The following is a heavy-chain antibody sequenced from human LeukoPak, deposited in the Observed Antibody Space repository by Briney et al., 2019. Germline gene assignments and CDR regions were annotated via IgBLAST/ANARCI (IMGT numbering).Heavy chain of an antibody. D-gene: IGHD6-19*01. V-gene: IGHV1-2*02. CDR3: ARGREVAGTVGY. J-gene: IGHJ4*01. Sequence: ASVNYSCKASGYTFTAYYIHWVRQAPGQGLEWIGWIDTISGGTNYAQRFQGRVTMTRDTSISTAYMELSRLTSDDTAVYYCARGREVAGTVGYWGHGTLVTVSS. CDR2: IDTISGGT. CDR1: GYTFTAYY.